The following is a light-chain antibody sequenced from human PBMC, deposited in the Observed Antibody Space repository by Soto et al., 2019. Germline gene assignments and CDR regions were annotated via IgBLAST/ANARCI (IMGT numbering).Light chain of an antibody. Sequence: EIVMTQSPATLSVSPGERATLSCRASQSVSNNFLAWYQQTPGQAPRLLIYGASRRATAVPDRFSGSGSGTVFSLTISRLEPEDFAVYYCHHYGNSLWTFGQGTKVDIK. CDR2: GAS. V-gene: IGKV3-20*01. J-gene: IGKJ1*01. CDR3: HHYGNSLWT. CDR1: QSVSNNF.